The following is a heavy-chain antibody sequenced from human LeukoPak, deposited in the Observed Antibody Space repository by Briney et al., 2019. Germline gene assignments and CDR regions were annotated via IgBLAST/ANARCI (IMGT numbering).Heavy chain of an antibody. D-gene: IGHD4-23*01. CDR3: ARALGGNSENYYYYYMDV. V-gene: IGHV3-7*01. CDR1: GFTFSSYR. J-gene: IGHJ6*03. CDR2: INQDGSVT. Sequence: GGSLRLSCADSGFTFSSYRMTWVRQAPGKGLEWVANINQDGSVTNYVDSVKGRFTVSRDNAENSLYLQMNSLRAEDTAVYYCARALGGNSENYYYYYMDVWGKGTTVTVSS.